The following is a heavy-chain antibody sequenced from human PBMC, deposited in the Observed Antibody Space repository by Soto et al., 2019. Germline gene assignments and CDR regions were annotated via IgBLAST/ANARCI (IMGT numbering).Heavy chain of an antibody. J-gene: IGHJ5*02. CDR1: GVSISSSNC. V-gene: IGHV4-4*02. CDR2: MYPNGGT. D-gene: IGHD2-8*01. CDR3: ARCLHCSNGGRFDP. Sequence: QVQLQESGPGLVTPSGTLSLTCTVSGVSISSSNCWTWVRQAPGKGLEWVGEMYPNGGTTYNPALQNRVTISVDNSKNHPSLTLTSVTAADTAVYYCARCLHCSNGGRFDPWGRGALVTVSS.